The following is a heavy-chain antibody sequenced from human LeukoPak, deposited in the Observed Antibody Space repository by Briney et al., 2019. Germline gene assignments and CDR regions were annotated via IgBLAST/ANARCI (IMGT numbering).Heavy chain of an antibody. J-gene: IGHJ6*02. Sequence: GGSLRLPCAVSGFTVSSNYMSWVRQAPGKGLEWVSVIYSGGSTYYADSVKGRFTISRDISKNTLYLQMNSLRADDTAVYYCARGRQRGMDVWGQGTTVTVSS. CDR2: IYSGGST. D-gene: IGHD6-25*01. V-gene: IGHV3-66*02. CDR1: GFTVSSNY. CDR3: ARGRQRGMDV.